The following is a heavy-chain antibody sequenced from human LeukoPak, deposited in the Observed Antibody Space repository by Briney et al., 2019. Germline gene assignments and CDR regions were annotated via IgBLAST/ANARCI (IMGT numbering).Heavy chain of an antibody. D-gene: IGHD2-2*02. CDR1: GFTFSTYW. J-gene: IGHJ4*02. CDR2: ISSSSGTI. CDR3: ARGYCSGASCHTTFDY. V-gene: IGHV3-48*01. Sequence: GGSLRLSCAASGFTFSTYWMSWVRQAPGKGLEWISYISSSSGTIYYADSVKGRFTISRDNAKNSLYLQMNSLRAEDTAVYYCARGYCSGASCHTTFDYWGQGTLVTVSS.